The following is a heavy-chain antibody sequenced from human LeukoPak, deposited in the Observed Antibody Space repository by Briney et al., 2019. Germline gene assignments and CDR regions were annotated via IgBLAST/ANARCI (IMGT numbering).Heavy chain of an antibody. CDR1: GSSISSGGYY. V-gene: IGHV4-31*03. CDR2: IYYSGST. J-gene: IGHJ4*02. Sequence: SETLSLTCTVSGSSISSGGYYWSWIRQHPGKGLEWIGYIYYSGSTYYNPSLKSRVTISVDTSKNQFSLKLSSVTAADTAVYYCARSPPYWQWSHYFDYWGQGTLVTVSS. CDR3: ARSPPYWQWSHYFDY. D-gene: IGHD6-19*01.